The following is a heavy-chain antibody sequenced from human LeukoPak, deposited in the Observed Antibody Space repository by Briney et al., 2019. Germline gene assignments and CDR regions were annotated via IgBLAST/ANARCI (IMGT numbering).Heavy chain of an antibody. Sequence: GGSLRLSCAASGFTFSDYYMSWIRQAPGKGLEWVSYISSSGSTISYTGSVKGRFTISRDNAKNSLYLQMNSLRAEDTAVYYCARDGAVSLYYFYAMDVWGQGTTVTVAS. CDR3: ARDGAVSLYYFYAMDV. V-gene: IGHV3-11*01. J-gene: IGHJ6*02. CDR2: ISSSGSTI. CDR1: GFTFSDYY. D-gene: IGHD3-16*01.